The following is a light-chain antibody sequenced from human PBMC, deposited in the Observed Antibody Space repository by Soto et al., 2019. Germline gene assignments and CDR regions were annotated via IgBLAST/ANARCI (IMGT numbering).Light chain of an antibody. CDR1: QSVGRNY. CDR2: AAS. V-gene: IGKV3-20*01. CDR3: QHYGNSPWA. Sequence: EIVLTQFPGTLSLSPGERATLSCRASQSVGRNYVAWYQQKPGQAPRVIIYAASNRASGIPDRFSGSGSGSDFPRAMSRLEPEDFAVYYCQHYGNSPWAFGQGTNVEI. J-gene: IGKJ1*01.